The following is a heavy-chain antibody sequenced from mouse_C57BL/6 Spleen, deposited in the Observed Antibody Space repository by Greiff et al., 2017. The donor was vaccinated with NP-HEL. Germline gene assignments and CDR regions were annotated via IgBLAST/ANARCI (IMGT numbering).Heavy chain of an antibody. CDR3: SRWYGSSSYYFDY. CDR2: INPSSGYT. Sequence: VQRVESGAELARPGASVKMSCKASGYTFTSYTMHWVKQRPGQGLEWIGYINPSSGYTKYNQKFKDKATLTADKSSSTAYMQLSSLTSEDSAVYYCSRWYGSSSYYFDYWGQGTTLTVSS. D-gene: IGHD1-1*01. J-gene: IGHJ2*01. CDR1: GYTFTSYT. V-gene: IGHV1-4*01.